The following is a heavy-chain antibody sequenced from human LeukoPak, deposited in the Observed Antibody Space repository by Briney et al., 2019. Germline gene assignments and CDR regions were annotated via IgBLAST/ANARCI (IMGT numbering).Heavy chain of an antibody. J-gene: IGHJ6*02. D-gene: IGHD6-13*01. Sequence: ASVRVSCKAAGDSFTSYDMYRVRQAPGQRLEWMGCSNAGNGNTKYSQKFQGRVTITRDTSASTAYMELSSLRSEDTAVYYCARDGSSSWFLTVYYYYGMDVWGQGTTVTVSS. CDR2: SNAGNGNT. CDR1: GDSFTSYD. CDR3: ARDGSSSWFLTVYYYYGMDV. V-gene: IGHV1-3*01.